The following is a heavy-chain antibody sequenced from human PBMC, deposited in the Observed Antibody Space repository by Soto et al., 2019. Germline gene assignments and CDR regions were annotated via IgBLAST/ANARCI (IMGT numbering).Heavy chain of an antibody. D-gene: IGHD3-10*01. V-gene: IGHV3-49*04. J-gene: IGHJ3*01. CDR1: GFTFGDYA. CDR3: TRDQPITP. CDR2: IRSKGSGGTS. Sequence: PGGSLRLSCTASGFTFGDYAMSWVRQVPGKGLEWVGFIRSKGSGGTSEYAASVKGRFTFSRDDSKSIAYLQMNSLKTEDTAVYYCTRDQPITPWGQGTMVTVSS.